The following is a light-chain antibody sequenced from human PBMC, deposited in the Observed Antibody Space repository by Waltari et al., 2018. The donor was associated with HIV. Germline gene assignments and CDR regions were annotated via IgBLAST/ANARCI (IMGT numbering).Light chain of an antibody. CDR2: GNT. J-gene: IGLJ2*01. CDR1: SSNIGAGYD. V-gene: IGLV1-40*01. CDR3: QSYDSSLSGVV. Sequence: QSVLTQPPSVSGAPGPRVTIPSTGGSSNIGAGYDVHWYQQLPGTAHKLLIYGNTNRPSGVPDRFSGSKSGTSASLAITGLQAEDESDYYCQSYDSSLSGVVFGGGTKLTVL.